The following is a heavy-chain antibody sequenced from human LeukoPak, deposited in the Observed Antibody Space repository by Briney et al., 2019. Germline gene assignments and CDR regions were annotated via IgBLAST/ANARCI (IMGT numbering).Heavy chain of an antibody. CDR3: ARVGHNWFDP. D-gene: IGHD1-26*01. CDR1: GGSISSPNW. CDR2: IYHSGRT. Sequence: SGTLSLTCAVSGGSISSPNWWTWPRQPPGKGLEWIGEIYHSGRTNSNPSLESRVIMSVDKSKNQFSLKLTSVTAADTAVYYCARVGHNWFDPWGQGTLVTVSS. V-gene: IGHV4-4*02. J-gene: IGHJ5*02.